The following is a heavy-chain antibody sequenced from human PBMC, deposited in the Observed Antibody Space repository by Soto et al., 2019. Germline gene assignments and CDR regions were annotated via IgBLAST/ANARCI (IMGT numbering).Heavy chain of an antibody. D-gene: IGHD3-3*01. CDR3: ARQHNDLWSDSPDFDY. Sequence: QVQLVQSGGEVKKPGASVKVSCKASGYNYSSYGVTWVRQAPGQGLEWMGWISAYNGKANYAPNIQDRVTMSIDTSTSTADMEMRSLRSDDTAVYYCARQHNDLWSDSPDFDYWGQGTLVTVSA. CDR2: ISAYNGKA. V-gene: IGHV1-18*04. J-gene: IGHJ4*02. CDR1: GYNYSSYG.